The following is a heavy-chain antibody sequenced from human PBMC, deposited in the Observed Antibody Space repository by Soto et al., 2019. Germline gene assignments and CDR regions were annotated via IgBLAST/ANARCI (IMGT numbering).Heavy chain of an antibody. J-gene: IGHJ4*02. CDR2: ISYDGSNK. CDR1: GFTFSSYG. V-gene: IGHV3-30*18. CDR3: AKDWRWLQYLDY. Sequence: GGSLRLSCAASGFTFSSYGMHWVRQAPGKGLEWVAVISYDGSNKYYADSVKGRFTISRDNSKNTLYLQMNSLRAEDTAVYYCAKDWRWLQYLDYWGQGTLVTVSS. D-gene: IGHD5-12*01.